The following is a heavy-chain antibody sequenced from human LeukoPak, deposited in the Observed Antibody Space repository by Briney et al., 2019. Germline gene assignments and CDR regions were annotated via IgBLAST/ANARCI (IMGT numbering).Heavy chain of an antibody. Sequence: GGSLRLSCAASGFTFSKYWLHWLRQAPGKGLVWVSRINPDDKSASYADSVKGRFTIARDDARKTLYLQMNSLRAEDTAVYYCAKDAGYDSSGYYFDYWGQGTLVTVSS. V-gene: IGHV3-74*01. D-gene: IGHD3-22*01. CDR1: GFTFSKYW. J-gene: IGHJ4*02. CDR3: AKDAGYDSSGYYFDY. CDR2: INPDDKSA.